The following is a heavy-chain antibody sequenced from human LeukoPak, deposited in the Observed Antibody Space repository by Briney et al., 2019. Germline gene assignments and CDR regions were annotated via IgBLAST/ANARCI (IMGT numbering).Heavy chain of an antibody. CDR2: IWYDGSNI. V-gene: IGHV3-30*02. D-gene: IGHD6-19*01. CDR3: AKDRGIAVAGRDYYYYYMDF. J-gene: IGHJ6*03. CDR1: GFTFSSYG. Sequence: GGSLRLSCAPSGFTFSSYGMHGVREAPGKGLEWVAFIWYDGSNIYYADSVKGRFIISRDNSKNTLYLQMNSLRAKDTAVYYCAKDRGIAVAGRDYYYYYMDFWGKGTTVTISS.